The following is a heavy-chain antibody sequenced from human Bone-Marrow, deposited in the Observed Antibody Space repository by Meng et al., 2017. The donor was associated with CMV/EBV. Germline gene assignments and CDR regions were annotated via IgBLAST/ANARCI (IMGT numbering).Heavy chain of an antibody. V-gene: IGHV5-51*01. J-gene: IGHJ6*02. D-gene: IGHD5-18*01. CDR3: ASGSQMDTAMSGMNV. Sequence: GESLKIYCKGSGYSFTSYWIGWVRQMPGKGLEWIGIIYPGDSDTRYSPSFQGQVTISDDKSISTAYLQWSSLKASDTAMYYCASGSQMDTAMSGMNVWGQGTTVTVSS. CDR1: GYSFTSYW. CDR2: IYPGDSDT.